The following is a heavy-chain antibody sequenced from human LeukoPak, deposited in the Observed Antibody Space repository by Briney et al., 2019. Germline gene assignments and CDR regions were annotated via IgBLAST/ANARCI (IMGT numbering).Heavy chain of an antibody. CDR1: GFTVSSNY. CDR2: IYSGDNT. D-gene: IGHD6-6*01. J-gene: IGHJ4*02. CDR3: ARGKWSSSPYYFDY. V-gene: IGHV3-66*01. Sequence: GSLRLSCAASGFTVSSNYMSWVRQAPGKGLEWVSIIYSGDNTYYADSVKGRFTISRDNSKNTLYLQMNSLRAEDTAVYYCARGKWSSSPYYFDYWGQGTLVTVSS.